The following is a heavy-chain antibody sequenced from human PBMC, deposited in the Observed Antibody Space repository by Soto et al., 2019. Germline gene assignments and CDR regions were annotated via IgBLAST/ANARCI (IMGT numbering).Heavy chain of an antibody. CDR2: ISSSSSYT. J-gene: IGHJ4*02. D-gene: IGHD2-21*02. V-gene: IGHV3-11*06. CDR3: ARDWAYCGGDCYIDY. CDR1: GFTFSDYY. Sequence: LRLSCAASGFTFSDYYMSWIRQAPGKGLEWVSYISSSSSYTNYADSVKGRFTISRDNAKNSLYLQMNSLRAEDTAVYYCARDWAYCGGDCYIDYWGQGTLVTVSS.